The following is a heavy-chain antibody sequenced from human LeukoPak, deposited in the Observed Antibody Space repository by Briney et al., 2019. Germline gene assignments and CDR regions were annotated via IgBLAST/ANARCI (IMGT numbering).Heavy chain of an antibody. V-gene: IGHV4-30-4*08. Sequence: SQTLSLTRTVSGGSISSGDYYWSWIRQPPGKGLEWIGYIYYSGSTYYNPSLKSRVTISVDTSKNQFSLKLSSVTAADTAVYYCARGGGYGDHDYWGQGTLVTVSS. CDR1: GGSISSGDYY. J-gene: IGHJ4*02. CDR2: IYYSGST. D-gene: IGHD4-17*01. CDR3: ARGGGYGDHDY.